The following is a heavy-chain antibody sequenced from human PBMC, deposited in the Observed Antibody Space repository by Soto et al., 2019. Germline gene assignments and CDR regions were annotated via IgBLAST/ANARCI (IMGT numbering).Heavy chain of an antibody. CDR2: IWYDGSNK. D-gene: IGHD3-10*01. J-gene: IGHJ6*02. Sequence: QVQLVESGGGVVQPGRSLRLSCAASGFTFSSYGMHWVRQAPGKGLEWVAVIWYDGSNKYYADSVKGRFTISRDNSKNTLYLQMNSLGAEDTAVYYCARSSGSGSYFLYYYYGMDVWGQGTTVTVSS. V-gene: IGHV3-33*01. CDR3: ARSSGSGSYFLYYYYGMDV. CDR1: GFTFSSYG.